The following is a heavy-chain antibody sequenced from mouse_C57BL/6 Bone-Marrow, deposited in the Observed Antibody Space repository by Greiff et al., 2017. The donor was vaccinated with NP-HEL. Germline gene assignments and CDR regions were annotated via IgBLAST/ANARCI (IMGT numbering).Heavy chain of an antibody. J-gene: IGHJ4*01. Sequence: EVKLVESGGGLVKPGGSLKLSCAASGFTFSDYGMHWVRQAPEKGLEWVAYISSGSSTIYYADTVKGRFTISRDNAKNTLFLQMTRLRSEDTAMYYCARREGYDYDGGNYYAMDYWGQGTSVTVSS. CDR3: ARREGYDYDGGNYYAMDY. CDR1: GFTFSDYG. V-gene: IGHV5-17*01. CDR2: ISSGSSTI. D-gene: IGHD2-4*01.